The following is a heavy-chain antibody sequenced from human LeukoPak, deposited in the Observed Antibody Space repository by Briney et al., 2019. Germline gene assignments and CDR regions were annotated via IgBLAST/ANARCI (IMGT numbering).Heavy chain of an antibody. CDR3: ARGYYYDSSGYDY. CDR1: GFTFSSTW. CDR2: IKQDGSKK. V-gene: IGHV3-7*01. Sequence: GGSLRLSCAASGFTFSSTWMSWVRQAPGKGLEWVANIKQDGSKKYYVDSVKGRFTISRGNAKNSLYLQMNSLRAEDTAVYYCARGYYYDSSGYDYWGQGTLVTVSS. J-gene: IGHJ4*02. D-gene: IGHD3-22*01.